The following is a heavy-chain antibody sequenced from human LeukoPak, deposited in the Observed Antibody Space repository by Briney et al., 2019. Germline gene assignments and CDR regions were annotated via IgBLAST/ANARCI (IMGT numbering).Heavy chain of an antibody. V-gene: IGHV3-53*01. D-gene: IGHD3-10*01. CDR3: ARGPGSRGIFDY. CDR1: GFSVSAHY. CDR2: LYTGGDT. Sequence: GGSLRLSCAVSGFSVSAHYMSWVRQAPGKGLECVSFLYTGGDTSYADSVRGRFSISRDNSKNTVYPQMNGLRAEDTAVYYCARGPGSRGIFDYWGQGTLVTVSS. J-gene: IGHJ4*02.